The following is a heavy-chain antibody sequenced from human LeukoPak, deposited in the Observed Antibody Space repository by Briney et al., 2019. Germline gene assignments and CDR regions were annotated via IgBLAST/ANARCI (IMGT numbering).Heavy chain of an antibody. D-gene: IGHD1-1*01. CDR2: IIPIFGTA. CDR3: AKTGNPATGDF. V-gene: IGHV1-69*13. Sequence: SVKVSCKASGYTFTGYYMHWVRQAPGQGLEWMGGIIPIFGTANYAQKFQGRVTITADESTSTAYMELSSLRAEDSAVYYCAKTGNPATGDFWGQGTLVTVSS. J-gene: IGHJ4*02. CDR1: GYTFTGYY.